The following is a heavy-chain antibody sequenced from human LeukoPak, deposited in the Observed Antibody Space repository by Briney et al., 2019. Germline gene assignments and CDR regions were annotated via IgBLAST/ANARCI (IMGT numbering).Heavy chain of an antibody. D-gene: IGHD3-10*01. J-gene: IGHJ5*02. CDR2: INHSGST. CDR3: ARVDADGSGIP. Sequence: SEILSLTCAVYGGSFSGYYWSWIRQPPGKGLEWIGEINHSGSTNYNPSLKSRVTISVDTSKNQFSLELRSVTAADTAVYYCARVDADGSGIPWGQGSLVTVSS. CDR1: GGSFSGYY. V-gene: IGHV4-34*01.